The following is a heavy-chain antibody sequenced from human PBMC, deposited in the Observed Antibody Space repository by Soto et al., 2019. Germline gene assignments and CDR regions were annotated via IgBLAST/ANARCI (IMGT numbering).Heavy chain of an antibody. CDR2: IYSGGST. CDR3: AREEGWSSSWYNYYYGMDV. CDR1: GFTVSSNY. V-gene: IGHV3-53*01. J-gene: IGHJ6*02. Sequence: LRLSCAASGFTVSSNYMSWVRQAPGKGLEWVSVIYSGGSTYYADSVKGRFTISRDNSKNTLYLQMNSLRAEDTAVYYCAREEGWSSSWYNYYYGMDVWGQGTTVTVSS. D-gene: IGHD6-13*01.